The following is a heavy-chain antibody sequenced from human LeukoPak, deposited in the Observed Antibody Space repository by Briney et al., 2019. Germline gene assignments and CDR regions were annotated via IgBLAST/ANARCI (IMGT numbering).Heavy chain of an antibody. CDR2: IYNSGST. CDR1: GGSISSYY. J-gene: IGHJ3*01. D-gene: IGHD6-25*01. CDR3: ARSGAAPGAFDV. Sequence: SETLSLTCTVPGGSISSYYWSWIRQPPGKGLEWIGYIYNSGSTNYNPSLKSRVTISVDTSKNQFSLKLSSVTAADTAVYYCARSGAAPGAFDVWGQGTVVTASS. V-gene: IGHV4-59*01.